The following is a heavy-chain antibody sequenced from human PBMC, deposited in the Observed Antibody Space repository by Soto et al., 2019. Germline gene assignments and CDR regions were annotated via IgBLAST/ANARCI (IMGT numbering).Heavy chain of an antibody. CDR1: GYRFTSYW. V-gene: IGHV5-51*01. D-gene: IGHD4-17*01. CDR2: IYPDDSNT. Sequence: GESLKISCEGSGYRFTSYWIGWVRQMPGKGLEWMGIIYPDDSNTRYSPSFQGQVTISADKSISTAYLQWSSLKASDTAMYYCARDLDYGGNSDWFDHWGQGTLVTVSS. CDR3: ARDLDYGGNSDWFDH. J-gene: IGHJ5*02.